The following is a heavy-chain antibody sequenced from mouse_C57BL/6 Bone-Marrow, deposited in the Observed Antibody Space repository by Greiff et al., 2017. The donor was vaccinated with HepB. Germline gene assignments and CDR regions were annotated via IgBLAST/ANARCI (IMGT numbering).Heavy chain of an antibody. Sequence: EVQLVESGGGLVKPGGSLKLSCAASGFTFSDYGMHWVRQAPEKGLEWVAYISSGSSTIYYADTVKGRFTISRDSAKNTLFLQMTSLRSEDTAMYYCARTPYYYGSSPFAYWGQGTLVTVST. V-gene: IGHV5-17*01. J-gene: IGHJ3*01. CDR3: ARTPYYYGSSPFAY. CDR2: ISSGSSTI. D-gene: IGHD1-1*01. CDR1: GFTFSDYG.